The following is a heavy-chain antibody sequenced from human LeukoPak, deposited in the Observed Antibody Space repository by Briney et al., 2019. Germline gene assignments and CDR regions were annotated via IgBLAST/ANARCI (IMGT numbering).Heavy chain of an antibody. D-gene: IGHD2-2*01. CDR3: AREVGYYYYMDV. J-gene: IGHJ6*03. CDR2: ISAYNGNT. CDR1: GYTFTSYG. Sequence: ASVKVSCKASGYTFTSYGISWVRQAPGPGLEWMGWISAYNGNTNYAQKLRGRVTMTTDTSTSTAYMELRSLRSDDTAVYYCAREVGYYYYMDVWGKGTTVTVSS. V-gene: IGHV1-18*01.